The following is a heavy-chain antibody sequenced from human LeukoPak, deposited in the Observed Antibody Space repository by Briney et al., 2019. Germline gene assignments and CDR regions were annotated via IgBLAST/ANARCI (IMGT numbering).Heavy chain of an antibody. CDR3: ARSGLDSRYYFGMDV. V-gene: IGHV4-59*01. Sequence: PSETLSLTCTVSSGSISTYYWSWIRQPPGGGLEWIGYIYYSWNTNYNPSLQRRVTISLDMSQSQFSLKLWSVTAADTAVYYCARSGLDSRYYFGMDVWGQGTTVTVSS. J-gene: IGHJ6*02. D-gene: IGHD5-12*01. CDR2: IYYSWNT. CDR1: SGSISTYY.